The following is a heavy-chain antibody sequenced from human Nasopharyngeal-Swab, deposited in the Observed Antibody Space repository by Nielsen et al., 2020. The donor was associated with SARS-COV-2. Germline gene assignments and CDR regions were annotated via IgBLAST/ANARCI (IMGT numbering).Heavy chain of an antibody. CDR2: ISGSGGST. J-gene: IGHJ6*03. D-gene: IGHD4-11*01. Sequence: GGSLRLSCAASGFTFSSYAMSWVRHAPGKGLEWVSAISGSGGSTYYADSVKGRFTISRDNSKNTLYLQMNSLRAEDTAAYYCAKDLNSNFLNYMDVWGKGTTVSVSS. CDR3: AKDLNSNFLNYMDV. V-gene: IGHV3-23*01. CDR1: GFTFSSYA.